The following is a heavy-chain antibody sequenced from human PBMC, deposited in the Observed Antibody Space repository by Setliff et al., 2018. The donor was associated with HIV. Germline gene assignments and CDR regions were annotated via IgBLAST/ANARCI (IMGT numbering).Heavy chain of an antibody. Sequence: GGSLRLSCAASGFTFTDYWMNWVRQAPGKGLEWVSSISGSGSTTYYADSVKGRLTISRDNSQNALYLQMNSLRAEDTAVYYCAGVWEGWFHYYYYYYMDVWGQGTTVTVSS. CDR2: ISGSGSTT. CDR3: AGVWEGWFHYYYYYYMDV. V-gene: IGHV3-48*01. D-gene: IGHD6-19*01. J-gene: IGHJ6*03. CDR1: GFTFTDYW.